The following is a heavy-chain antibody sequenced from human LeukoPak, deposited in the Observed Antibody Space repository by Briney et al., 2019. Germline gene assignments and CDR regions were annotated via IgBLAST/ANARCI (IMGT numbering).Heavy chain of an antibody. J-gene: IGHJ3*02. CDR1: GGSISRYY. CDR3: ARVIMESDACDI. D-gene: IGHD2-21*01. V-gene: IGHV4-59*08. Sequence: PSETLSLTCTVSGGSISRYYWSWIRQPPGKGLEWIGYIYYSGSTSYNPYSKSRVTISVDTTKNQFSLKLSSVTGADWAVYYCARVIMESDACDIWGQGTMVTVSS. CDR2: IYYSGST.